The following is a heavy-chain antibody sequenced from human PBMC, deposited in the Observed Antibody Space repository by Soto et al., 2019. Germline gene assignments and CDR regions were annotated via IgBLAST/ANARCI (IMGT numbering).Heavy chain of an antibody. CDR1: GDSVSSVGFH. D-gene: IGHD3-3*01. V-gene: IGHV4-30-4*01. J-gene: IGHJ4*02. Sequence: SETLSLTCTVSGDSVSSVGFHWAWLRRPPGKGLEWIGYIYNGGSTYYRPSLESRMHMSLDATRSHYSLRLTSVTAADTAVYFCARAPVGLDTISYFDYWGQGKLVTVSS. CDR3: ARAPVGLDTISYFDY. CDR2: IYNGGST.